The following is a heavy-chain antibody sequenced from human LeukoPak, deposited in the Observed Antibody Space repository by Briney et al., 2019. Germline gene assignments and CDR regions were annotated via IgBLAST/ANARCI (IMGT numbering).Heavy chain of an antibody. CDR2: IIPIFGTA. D-gene: IGHD2-2*02. CDR1: GGTFSSYA. V-gene: IGHV1-69*13. J-gene: IGHJ6*02. CDR3: ASGEDIVVVPAAIGKDYYYYGMDV. Sequence: ASVKVSCKASGGTFSSYAISWVRQAPGQGLEWMGGIIPIFGTATYAQKFQGRVTITADESTSTAYMELSSLRSEDTAVYYCASGEDIVVVPAAIGKDYYYYGMDVWGQGTTVTVSS.